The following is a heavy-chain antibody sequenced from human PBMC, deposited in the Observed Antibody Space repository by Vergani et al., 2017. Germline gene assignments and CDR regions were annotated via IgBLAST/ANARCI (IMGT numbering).Heavy chain of an antibody. J-gene: IGHJ4*02. Sequence: QVQLVESGGGVVQPGGSLRLSCAASGFTFSNYGMHWVRQAPGKGLEWVAFIRYDVSNKYYADSVKGRFTISRDNSKNTLYLQMNSLRAEDTTVYYCATTKTAASRIAASGTSYYFDYWGKGTLVTVSS. D-gene: IGHD6-13*01. CDR1: GFTFSNYG. CDR2: IRYDVSNK. V-gene: IGHV3-30*02. CDR3: ATTKTAASRIAASGTSYYFDY.